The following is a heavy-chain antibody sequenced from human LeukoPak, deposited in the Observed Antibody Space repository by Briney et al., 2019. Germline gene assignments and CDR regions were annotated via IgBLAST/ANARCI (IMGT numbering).Heavy chain of an antibody. CDR1: GFKFDEYA. D-gene: IGHD1-14*01. CDR3: AKVRSPADRAAAFAF. J-gene: IGHJ3*01. V-gene: IGHV3-9*01. CDR2: MSWDSAII. Sequence: GGSLRLSCAASGFKFDEYAMHWVRLPPGKGLEWVSGMSWDSAIIGYEDSVKGRFTTSRDNAKNSLYLQMNSLTAEDTALYYCAKVRSPADRAAAFAFWGQGTMVTVSS.